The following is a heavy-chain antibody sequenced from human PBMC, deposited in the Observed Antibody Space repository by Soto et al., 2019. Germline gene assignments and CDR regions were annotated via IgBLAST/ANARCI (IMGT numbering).Heavy chain of an antibody. Sequence: SETMSLTCHVSGVPIDQYYWTWNRQSPGRGLEWIGYILPRGCTNYNPSLKSRVTISADVSESLVSLTMTSVTDADTAHYYCARGIPPPTLSPLDVWGPGTSVTVSS. CDR1: GVPIDQYY. D-gene: IGHD1-1*01. CDR3: ARGIPPPTLSPLDV. V-gene: IGHV4-4*08. J-gene: IGHJ6*01. CDR2: ILPRGCT.